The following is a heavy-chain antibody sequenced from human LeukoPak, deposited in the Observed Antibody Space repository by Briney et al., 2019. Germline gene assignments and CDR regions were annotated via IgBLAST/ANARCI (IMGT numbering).Heavy chain of an antibody. CDR2: ISDNSNTI. V-gene: IGHV3-48*02. J-gene: IGHJ4*02. D-gene: IGHD1-26*01. CDR3: ASSGSYRFDY. Sequence: GGSLRLSCAASGFTFSNFGMGWVRQAPGKGLEWVSYISDNSNTIYYADSVKGRFTISRDNAKNSLYLQLHSLRDEDTAVYYCASSGSYRFDYWGQGTLVTVSS. CDR1: GFTFSNFG.